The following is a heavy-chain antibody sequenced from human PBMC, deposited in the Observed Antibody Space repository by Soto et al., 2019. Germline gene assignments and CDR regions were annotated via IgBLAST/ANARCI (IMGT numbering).Heavy chain of an antibody. CDR1: GFTFSDHY. CDR3: ARDSLLWFGELVDDYYYGMDV. V-gene: IGHV3-11*06. CDR2: ISSSSSYT. Sequence: PGGSQILSCAASGFTFSDHYMSWIRQAPGKGLEWVSYISSSSSYTNYADSVKGRFTISRDNAKNSLYLQMNSLRAEDTAVYYCARDSLLWFGELVDDYYYGMDVWGQGTTVTVSS. J-gene: IGHJ6*02. D-gene: IGHD3-10*01.